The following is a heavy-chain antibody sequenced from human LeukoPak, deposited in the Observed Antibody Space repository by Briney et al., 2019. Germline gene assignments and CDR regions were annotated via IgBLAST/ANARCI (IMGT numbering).Heavy chain of an antibody. CDR3: ARGLSGTYFALDY. V-gene: IGHV3-23*01. CDR2: TSGSGSST. J-gene: IGHJ4*02. D-gene: IGHD3-10*01. Sequence: GGSLRLSCAASGFTFSSYAMNWVPPAPGKGLEWVSGTSGSGSSTYYADSVKGPFTISRDNSKNTLSLQMNSLGAEDTAVYYCARGLSGTYFALDYWGQGTRVTVSS. CDR1: GFTFSSYA.